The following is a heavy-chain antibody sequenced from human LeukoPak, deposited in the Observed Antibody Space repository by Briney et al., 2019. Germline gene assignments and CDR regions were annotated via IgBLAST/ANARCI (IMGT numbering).Heavy chain of an antibody. V-gene: IGHV1-18*01. CDR2: ISAYNGNT. Sequence: ASVKVSCKASGYTFTSYGISWVRQAPGQGLEWMGWISAYNGNTNYAQKFQGRVTMTRDTSISTAYMELSRLRSDDTAVYYCAREADYGGNSGAFDIWGQGTMVTVSS. CDR1: GYTFTSYG. CDR3: AREADYGGNSGAFDI. J-gene: IGHJ3*02. D-gene: IGHD4-23*01.